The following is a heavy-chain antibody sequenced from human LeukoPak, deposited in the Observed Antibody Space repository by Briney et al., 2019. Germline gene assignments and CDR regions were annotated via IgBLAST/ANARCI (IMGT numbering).Heavy chain of an antibody. J-gene: IGHJ4*02. V-gene: IGHV1-8*01. CDR1: GYTFTSYD. D-gene: IGHD7-27*01. Sequence: GASVKVSCKASGYTFTSYDINWVRQATGQGLEWMGWMSPKSGNTGYAQKFQGRVTMTSNTAISTAYMGLSSLRSEDTAVYYCVRTPPNWGADYWGQGTLVTVSS. CDR3: VRTPPNWGADY. CDR2: MSPKSGNT.